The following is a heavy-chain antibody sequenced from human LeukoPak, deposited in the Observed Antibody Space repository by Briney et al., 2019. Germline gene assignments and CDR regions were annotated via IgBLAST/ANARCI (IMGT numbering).Heavy chain of an antibody. D-gene: IGHD6-19*01. Sequence: SETLSLTCTVSGGSISSYYWSWIRQPPGKGLEWIGYIYYSGSTNYNPSPKSRVTISVDTSKNQFSPKLSSVTAADTAVYYCARLAVGYDAFDIWGQGTMVTVSS. CDR2: IYYSGST. J-gene: IGHJ3*02. CDR3: ARLAVGYDAFDI. CDR1: GGSISSYY. V-gene: IGHV4-59*08.